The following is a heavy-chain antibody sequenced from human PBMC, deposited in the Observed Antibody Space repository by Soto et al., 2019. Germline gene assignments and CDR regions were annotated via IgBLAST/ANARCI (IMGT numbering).Heavy chain of an antibody. CDR3: ARGRGALTVVSNWFDP. CDR1: GFNFEDYA. D-gene: IGHD2-15*01. Sequence: PGGSLRLSCEGFGFNFEDYAMHWIRQAPGKGLGWVSGINWNGGITGYADSVKGRFTVSRDNANNSLHLEMSSLKTEDTALYYCARGRGALTVVSNWFDPWGQGTLVTVSS. J-gene: IGHJ5*02. CDR2: INWNGGIT. V-gene: IGHV3-9*01.